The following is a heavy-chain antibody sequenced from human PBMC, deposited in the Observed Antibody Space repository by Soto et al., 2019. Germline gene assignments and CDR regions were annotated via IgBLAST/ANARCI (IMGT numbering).Heavy chain of an antibody. CDR3: AREGYDRGVAAY. CDR2: IYYSGST. J-gene: IGHJ4*02. Sequence: SETLSLTCTVSGGSISSGGYYWSWIRQHPGKGLEWIGYIYYSGSTYYNPSLKSRVTISVDTSKNQFSLKLSSVTAADTAVYYCAREGYDRGVAAYWGQGTLVTVSS. D-gene: IGHD3-22*01. CDR1: GGSISSGGYY. V-gene: IGHV4-31*03.